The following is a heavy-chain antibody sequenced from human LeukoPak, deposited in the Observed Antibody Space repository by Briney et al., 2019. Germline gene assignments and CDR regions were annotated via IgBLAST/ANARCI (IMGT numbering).Heavy chain of an antibody. V-gene: IGHV1-18*01. J-gene: IGHJ5*02. Sequence: ASVKVSCTASGYTFTSYGITWVRLAPGQGLEWMGWISAYNGNTNYAQMFQGRVIMTTDTSTNTAYMELRSLRADDTAMYYCARDPSYDSSGYPNWFDPWGQGTLVTVSS. CDR2: ISAYNGNT. CDR1: GYTFTSYG. CDR3: ARDPSYDSSGYPNWFDP. D-gene: IGHD3-22*01.